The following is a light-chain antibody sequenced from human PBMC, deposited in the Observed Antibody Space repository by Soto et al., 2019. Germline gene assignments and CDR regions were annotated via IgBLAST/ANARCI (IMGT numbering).Light chain of an antibody. Sequence: DIQLTQSPSFLSASVGDRVTITCRASQGISSYLAWYQQKPGKAPKLLIYSASTLQGGVPSRFSGSGSGTEFILTISILQPEDFASYYCQQFYSYPLSFGQGKQMEMK. CDR1: QGISSY. V-gene: IGKV1-9*01. CDR2: SAS. J-gene: IGKJ5*01. CDR3: QQFYSYPLS.